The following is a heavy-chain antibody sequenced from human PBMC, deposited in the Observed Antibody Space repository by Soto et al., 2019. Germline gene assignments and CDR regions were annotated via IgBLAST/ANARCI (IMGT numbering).Heavy chain of an antibody. CDR3: ARGRILPAVNFAY. D-gene: IGHD2-2*01. CDR2: INHSGSA. V-gene: IGHV4-30-2*01. CDR1: GDSISSGGYS. J-gene: IGHJ4*02. Sequence: HLQLQESGSGLVKASQTLSLTCAVSGDSISSGGYSWSWIRRPPGKALEWIGYINHSGSASYNPSLKSRVTISVDGSKSLVSLQLSSVTAADSAVYYCARGRILPAVNFAYWGQGALVTVSS.